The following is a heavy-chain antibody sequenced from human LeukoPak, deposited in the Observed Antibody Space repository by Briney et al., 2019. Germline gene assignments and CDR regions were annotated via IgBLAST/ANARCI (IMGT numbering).Heavy chain of an antibody. V-gene: IGHV3-23*01. D-gene: IGHD3-22*01. CDR2: INGSGGST. J-gene: IGHJ4*02. CDR3: ARGGSSGYPY. CDR1: GLTFISYA. Sequence: GGSLRLSCAASGLTFISYAMGWVRQAPGKGLEWVSAINGSGGSTYYADSVKGRFTISRDNSKNTLYLQMNSLRAEDTAVYYCARGGSSGYPYWGQGTLVTVSS.